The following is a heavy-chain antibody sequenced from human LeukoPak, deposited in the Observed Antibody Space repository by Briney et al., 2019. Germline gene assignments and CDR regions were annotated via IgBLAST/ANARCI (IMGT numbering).Heavy chain of an antibody. D-gene: IGHD6-19*01. J-gene: IGHJ3*02. CDR1: GFTFSDYY. Sequence: PGGSLRLSCAASGFTFSDYYMTWIRQAPGKGLEWVSYISNSGRSIHYADSVKGRFTISRDNAKTSLYLQMNSLVPEDAVVYFYARGAYAVDVHRSGWSEFRDAFDIWGQGTMVTDSS. V-gene: IGHV3-11*01. CDR3: ARGAYAVDVHRSGWSEFRDAFDI. CDR2: ISNSGRSI.